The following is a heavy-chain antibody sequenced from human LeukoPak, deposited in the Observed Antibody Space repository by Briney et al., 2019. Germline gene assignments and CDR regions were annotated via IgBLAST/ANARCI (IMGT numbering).Heavy chain of an antibody. J-gene: IGHJ6*02. CDR2: ISYDGSNK. Sequence: PGRSLRLSCAASRFTFSSYAMHWVRQAPGKGLEWVAVISYDGSNKYYADSVKGRFTISRDNSKNTLYLQMNSLRAEDTAVYYCARGAMVRGVALLGMDVWGQGTTVTVSS. D-gene: IGHD3-10*01. CDR1: RFTFSSYA. CDR3: ARGAMVRGVALLGMDV. V-gene: IGHV3-30-3*01.